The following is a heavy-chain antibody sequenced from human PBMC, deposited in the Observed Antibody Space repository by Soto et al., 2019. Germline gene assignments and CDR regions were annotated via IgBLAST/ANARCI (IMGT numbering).Heavy chain of an antibody. CDR1: GGTFITYA. V-gene: IGHV1-3*01. CDR3: TRDPGRSWFDP. J-gene: IGHJ5*02. Sequence: ASVKVSCKASGGTFITYAINWVRQAPGQSLEWMGWINSGNGDTNYSQTFQGRVTITTDTSASTAYMELSSLISEDTAVYYCTRDPGRSWFDPWGQGTLVTVSS. D-gene: IGHD3-10*01. CDR2: INSGNGDT.